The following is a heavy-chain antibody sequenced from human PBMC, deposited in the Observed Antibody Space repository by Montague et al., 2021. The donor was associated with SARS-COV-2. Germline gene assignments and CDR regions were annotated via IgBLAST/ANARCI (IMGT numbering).Heavy chain of an antibody. D-gene: IGHD2/OR15-2a*01. CDR2: IFHTGRA. CDR1: GTSIRSGGYY. Sequence: TLSLTCTVSGTSIRSGGYYWTWIRRHPGKGLEWIGYIFHTGRAYYNPSLETRVNISVDTSNNLFSLRLSSVTAADTAMYFCARVRLFYYLDYWGQGTLVTVSS. CDR3: ARVRLFYYLDY. V-gene: IGHV4-31*03. J-gene: IGHJ4*02.